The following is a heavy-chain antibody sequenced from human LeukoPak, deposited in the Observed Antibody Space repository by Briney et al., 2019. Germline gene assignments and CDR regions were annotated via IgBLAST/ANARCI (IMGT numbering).Heavy chain of an antibody. CDR1: GFTFDDYG. Sequence: PGGSLRLSCAASGFTFDDYGMSWVRQAPGKGLERVSGINWNGGSTGYADSVKGRFTIFKDNAKNSLYLQMNSLRAEDTALYYCAREGIFGVVTPNWFDPWGQGTLVTVSS. D-gene: IGHD3-3*01. J-gene: IGHJ5*02. V-gene: IGHV3-20*04. CDR2: INWNGGST. CDR3: AREGIFGVVTPNWFDP.